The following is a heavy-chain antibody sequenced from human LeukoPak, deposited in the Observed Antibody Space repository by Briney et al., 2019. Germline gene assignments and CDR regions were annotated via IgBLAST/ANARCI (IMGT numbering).Heavy chain of an antibody. D-gene: IGHD5-18*01. J-gene: IGHJ4*02. CDR1: GYTFTGYY. CDR3: ARVFDTPMLQGGEDY. V-gene: IGHV1-2*02. Sequence: ASVKVSCKASGYTFTGYYMHWVRQAPGQGLEWMGWINPNSGGTNYAQKLQGRVTMTTDTSTSTAFMELRSLRSDDTAVYYCARVFDTPMLQGGEDYWGQGTLVTVSS. CDR2: INPNSGGT.